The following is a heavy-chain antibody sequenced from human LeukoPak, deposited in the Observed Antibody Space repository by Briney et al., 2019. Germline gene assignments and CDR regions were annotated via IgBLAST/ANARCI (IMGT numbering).Heavy chain of an antibody. V-gene: IGHV3-48*03. Sequence: GGSLRLSCAASGFTFSSYEMNWVRQAPGKGLEWVSYISSSGSTIHHADSVKGRFTISRDNAKNSLYLQMNSLRAEDMAVYYCAKAIVGPTYYFDYWGQGTLVTVSS. D-gene: IGHD1-26*01. CDR2: ISSSGSTI. J-gene: IGHJ4*02. CDR3: AKAIVGPTYYFDY. CDR1: GFTFSSYE.